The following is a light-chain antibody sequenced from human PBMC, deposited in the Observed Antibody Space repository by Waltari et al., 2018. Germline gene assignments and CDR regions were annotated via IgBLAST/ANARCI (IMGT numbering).Light chain of an antibody. Sequence: DIVMTQSTDSLAVSLGEGATINCQSSQSVLSSTNNNNYLAWYHQKPGQPPNLLIYGASTRGSGVPDRFSGSGSGTDFSLTISSLQAEDVAVYYCQQYHTTPYTFGQGTKLEIK. CDR2: GAS. V-gene: IGKV4-1*01. CDR1: QSVLSSTNNNNY. CDR3: QQYHTTPYT. J-gene: IGKJ2*01.